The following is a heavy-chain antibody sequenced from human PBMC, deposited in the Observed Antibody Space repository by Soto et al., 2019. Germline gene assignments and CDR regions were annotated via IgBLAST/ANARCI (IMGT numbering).Heavy chain of an antibody. V-gene: IGHV3-74*01. J-gene: IGHJ4*02. CDR1: GFTFSSYW. Sequence: GGSLRLSCAAFGFTFSSYWMHWVRQAPGKGLVWVSRIRRDGTTTDYADSVKGRFTVSRDIAKNTLYLQMNSLTADDTAVYYCVRGTLAAAGIDYWGQGTLVTAPQ. CDR2: IRRDGTTT. CDR3: VRGTLAAAGIDY. D-gene: IGHD6-13*01.